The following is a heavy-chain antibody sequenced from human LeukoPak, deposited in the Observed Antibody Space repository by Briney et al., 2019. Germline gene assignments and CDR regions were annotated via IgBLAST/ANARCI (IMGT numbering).Heavy chain of an antibody. J-gene: IGHJ6*03. CDR3: ARGLPSYGDYVDYYFYMDV. CDR2: ISTSGST. V-gene: IGHV4-4*07. CDR1: GDSISGFY. D-gene: IGHD4-17*01. Sequence: SPSETLSLTCTVSGDSISGFYWSWIRQPAGKGLQWIGRISTSGSTNYNPPLKSRVTMSVDRSTNEFSLTVRSVTAADTALYYCARGLPSYGDYVDYYFYMDVWGKGATVTVSS.